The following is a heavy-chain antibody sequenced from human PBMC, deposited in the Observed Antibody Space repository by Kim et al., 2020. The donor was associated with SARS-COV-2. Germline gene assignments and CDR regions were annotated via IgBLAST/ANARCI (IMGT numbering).Heavy chain of an antibody. D-gene: IGHD3-22*01. CDR2: T. CDR3: ARTDDSSGFDY. J-gene: IGHJ4*02. Sequence: TNYNSSIKSRVTISVDTSKHQFSLKLSSVTAADTAVYYCARTDDSSGFDYWGQGTLVTVSS. V-gene: IGHV4-34*01.